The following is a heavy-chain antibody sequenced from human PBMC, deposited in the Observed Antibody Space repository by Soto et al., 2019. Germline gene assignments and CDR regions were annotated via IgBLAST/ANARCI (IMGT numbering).Heavy chain of an antibody. CDR3: ARGGAYYGSGSYYSGRNYYYYYGMDV. V-gene: IGHV4-34*01. CDR1: GGSFSGYY. J-gene: IGHJ6*02. Sequence: NPSETLSLTCAVYGGSFSGYYWSWIRQPPGKGLEWIGEINHSGSTNYNPSLKSRVTISVDTSKNQFSLKLSSVTAADTTVYYCARGGAYYGSGSYYSGRNYYYYYGMDVWGQGTTVTVSS. D-gene: IGHD3-10*01. CDR2: INHSGST.